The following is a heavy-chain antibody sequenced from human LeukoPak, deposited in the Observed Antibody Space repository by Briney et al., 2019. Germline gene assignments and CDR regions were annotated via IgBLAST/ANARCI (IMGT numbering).Heavy chain of an antibody. D-gene: IGHD6-19*01. J-gene: IGHJ4*02. CDR3: AREVSSGWYDY. V-gene: IGHV3-21*01. CDR2: ISSSSSYI. CDR1: GFTFSSYS. Sequence: PGGSLRLSCAASGFTFSSYSMNWVRQAPGKGLEWVSSISSSSSYIHYADSVKGRFTISRDNAKNSLYLQMNSLRAEDTAVYYCAREVSSGWYDYWGQGTLVTVSS.